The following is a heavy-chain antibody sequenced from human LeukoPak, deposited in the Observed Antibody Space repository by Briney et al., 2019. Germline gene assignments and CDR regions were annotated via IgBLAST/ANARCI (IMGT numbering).Heavy chain of an antibody. J-gene: IGHJ4*02. V-gene: IGHV3-23*01. CDR3: ARDHADLESYSSSWYDKYYFDY. CDR1: GFTFSSYS. D-gene: IGHD6-13*01. CDR2: ISGSGGST. Sequence: PGGSLRLSCAASGFTFSSYSMNWVRQAPGKGLEWVSGISGSGGSTYYADSVKGRFTISRDNSNNTLYLQMTSLRAEDTAVYYCARDHADLESYSSSWYDKYYFDYWGQGTLVTVSS.